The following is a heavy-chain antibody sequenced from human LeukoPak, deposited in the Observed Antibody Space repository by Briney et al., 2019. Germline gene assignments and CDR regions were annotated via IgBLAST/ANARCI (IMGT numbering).Heavy chain of an antibody. CDR3: ARDVWYDSNVLAH. J-gene: IGHJ4*02. CDR1: GYTFTGYY. V-gene: IGHV1-2*02. Sequence: ASVKVSCKASGYTFTGYYMHWVRQAPGQGLEWMGWINPNSGGTNYAQKFQGRVTMTRDTSISTAYMELSRPRSDDTAVYYCARDVWYDSNVLAHWGQGTLVTVSS. CDR2: INPNSGGT. D-gene: IGHD3-22*01.